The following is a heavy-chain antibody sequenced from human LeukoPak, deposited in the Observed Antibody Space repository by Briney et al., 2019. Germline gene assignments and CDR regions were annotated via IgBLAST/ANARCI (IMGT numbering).Heavy chain of an antibody. Sequence: SETLSLTCAVYGGSFSGYYWGWIRQPPGKGLEWIGSIYYNGSTYYNPSLKSRVTISVGTSKNQFSLKLSSVTAADTAVYYCASQPTSTYYDFWSGSASFDYWGQGTLVTVSS. J-gene: IGHJ4*02. D-gene: IGHD3-3*01. CDR2: IYYNGST. CDR3: ASQPTSTYYDFWSGSASFDY. V-gene: IGHV4-34*01. CDR1: GGSFSGYY.